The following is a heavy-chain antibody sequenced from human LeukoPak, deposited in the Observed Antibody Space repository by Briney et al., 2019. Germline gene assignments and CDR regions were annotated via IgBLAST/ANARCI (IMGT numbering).Heavy chain of an antibody. Sequence: SETLSLTCTVSGGSISSYYWSWIRQPPGKGLEWIGYIYYSGSTNYNPSLKSRVTISVDTSKNQFSLKLSSVTAADTAVYYCARVRDTAMVTDYWGQGTLVTVSS. J-gene: IGHJ4*02. CDR3: ARVRDTAMVTDY. CDR1: GGSISSYY. V-gene: IGHV4-59*01. CDR2: IYYSGST. D-gene: IGHD5-18*01.